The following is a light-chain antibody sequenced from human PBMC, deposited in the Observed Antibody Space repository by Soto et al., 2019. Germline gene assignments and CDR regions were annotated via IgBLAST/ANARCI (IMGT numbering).Light chain of an antibody. CDR2: KAS. J-gene: IGKJ1*01. CDR3: QQYKSYGT. Sequence: IQMTQSPSTLSPSVGDRVTITCRGSQSSSSWLAWYQQTPGKAPKLLIYKASSLESGVPSGFSGSGSGTEFTLTISSLQPDDFATYYCQQYKSYGTFGQGTKVDI. V-gene: IGKV1-5*03. CDR1: QSSSSW.